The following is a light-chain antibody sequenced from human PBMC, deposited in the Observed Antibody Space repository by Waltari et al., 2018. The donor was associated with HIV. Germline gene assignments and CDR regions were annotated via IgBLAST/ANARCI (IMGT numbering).Light chain of an antibody. CDR1: SGDIGNYDY. J-gene: IGLJ2*01. Sequence: QPALLQPPSASGSPGQSVPIPCPGTSGDIGNYDYVSWYQQHPGKAPQIIIYEVIQRSSGVPDRFSGSKSGNTASLTVSGLQAEDEADYYCASYAGHDRFVLLGGGTKVTVL. V-gene: IGLV2-8*01. CDR3: ASYAGHDRFVL. CDR2: EVI.